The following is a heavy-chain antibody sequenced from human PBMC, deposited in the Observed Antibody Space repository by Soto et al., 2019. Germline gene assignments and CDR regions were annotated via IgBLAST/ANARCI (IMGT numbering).Heavy chain of an antibody. D-gene: IGHD2-15*01. CDR3: ARGGVYCSGCSCPHNWFAP. CDR2: ISAYSGNT. CDR1: GYTFMSYG. J-gene: IGHJ5*02. Sequence: QVQLVQSGAEVKKPGASVKLSCKASGYTFMSYGISWVRQAPGQGLEWMGWISAYSGNTHYAQKLQGRVTLTTDTSAGTVYMERRSLRSDDTAVYYCARGGVYCSGCSCPHNWFAPWGQGTLVTVSS. V-gene: IGHV1-18*01.